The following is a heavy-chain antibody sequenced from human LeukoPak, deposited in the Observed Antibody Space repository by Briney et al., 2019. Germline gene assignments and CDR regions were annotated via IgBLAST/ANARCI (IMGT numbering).Heavy chain of an antibody. V-gene: IGHV4-34*01. CDR3: ARERRYCSGGSCSRYYYYYGMDV. Sequence: SETLSLTCAVYGGSFSGYYWSWIRQPPGKGLEWIGDINHSGSTNYNPSLKSRVTISVDTSKNQFSLKLSSVTAADTAVYYCARERRYCSGGSCSRYYYYYGMDVWGQGTTVTVSS. D-gene: IGHD2-15*01. CDR1: GGSFSGYY. CDR2: INHSGST. J-gene: IGHJ6*02.